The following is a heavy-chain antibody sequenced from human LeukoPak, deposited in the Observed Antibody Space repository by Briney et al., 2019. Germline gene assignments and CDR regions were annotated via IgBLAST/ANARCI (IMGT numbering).Heavy chain of an antibody. D-gene: IGHD3-22*01. CDR3: AKEVHYYDSSDYFPLGY. V-gene: IGHV1-46*01. Sequence: GASVKVSCKASGYTFTSYYMHWVRQAPGQGLERMGIINPSGGSTSYAQKFQGRVTMTRDTSISTAYMELSRLTSDDTAVYYCAKEVHYYDSSDYFPLGYWGQGTLVTVSS. CDR1: GYTFTSYY. J-gene: IGHJ4*02. CDR2: INPSGGST.